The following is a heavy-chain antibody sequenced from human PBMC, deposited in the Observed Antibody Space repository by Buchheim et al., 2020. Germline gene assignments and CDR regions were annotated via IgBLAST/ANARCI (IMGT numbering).Heavy chain of an antibody. D-gene: IGHD3-3*01. Sequence: EVQLVESGGGLVQPGGSLRLSCAASGFTFSSYSMNWVRQAPGKGLEWVSYISSSSSTIYYADSVKGRFTISRDNATTSLYLQMNSLRAEDTAVYYCAREYDFWSGYRNYYGMDVWGQGTT. CDR1: GFTFSSYS. V-gene: IGHV3-48*01. CDR2: ISSSSSTI. CDR3: AREYDFWSGYRNYYGMDV. J-gene: IGHJ6*02.